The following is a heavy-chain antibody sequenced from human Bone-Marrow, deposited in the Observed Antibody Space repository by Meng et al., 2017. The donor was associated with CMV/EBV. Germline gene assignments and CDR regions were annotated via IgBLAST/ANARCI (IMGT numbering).Heavy chain of an antibody. V-gene: IGHV3-53*01. D-gene: IGHD4-11*01. Sequence: GESLKISCAASGFTFSSYSMNWVRQAPGKGLEWVSVIYGGQTTYYADSVKGRFTISRDNSKNTVFLQMDGLRVEDTAVYYCAGESGLPNGMDVWGRGTTVTVSS. CDR1: GFTFSSYS. CDR3: AGESGLPNGMDV. CDR2: IYGGQTT. J-gene: IGHJ6*01.